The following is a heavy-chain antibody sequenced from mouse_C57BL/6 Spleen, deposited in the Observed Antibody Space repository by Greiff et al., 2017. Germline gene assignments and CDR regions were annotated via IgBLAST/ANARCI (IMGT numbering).Heavy chain of an antibody. D-gene: IGHD1-1*01. J-gene: IGHJ3*01. CDR2: IYPGDGDT. CDR1: GYAFSSSW. Sequence: VQRVESGPELVKPGASVKISCKASGYAFSSSWMNWVKQRPGKGLEWIGRIYPGDGDTNYNGKFKGKATLTADKSSSTAYMQLSSLTSEDSAVYFCASPYYYYGSSSFAYWGQGTLVTVSA. CDR3: ASPYYYYGSSSFAY. V-gene: IGHV1-82*01.